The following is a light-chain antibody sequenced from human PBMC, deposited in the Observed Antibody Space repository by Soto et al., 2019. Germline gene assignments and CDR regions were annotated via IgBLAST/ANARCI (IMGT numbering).Light chain of an antibody. J-gene: IGKJ1*01. V-gene: IGKV1-5*01. CDR3: QQYNSYWT. CDR1: QSINNW. CDR2: GAS. Sequence: DIQLTQSPSTLSASVGDRVTITCRASQSINNWLAWYQQKPGKAPNLLIFGASILERGVPSRFSGSGSGTEFTLTISSLQPDDFATYYCQQYNSYWTFGQGTKVDIK.